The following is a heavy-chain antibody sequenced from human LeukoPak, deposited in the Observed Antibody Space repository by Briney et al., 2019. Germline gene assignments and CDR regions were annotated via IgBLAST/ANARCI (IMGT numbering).Heavy chain of an antibody. CDR2: INAGNGNT. CDR3: AREMARNKAIDY. Sequence: ASVKVSCKASGYTFTSYTIHWVRQAPGQRLEWMGWINAGNGNTKYSQEFQDRVTITRDTSASTAYMELSSLRSEDTAVYYCAREMARNKAIDYWGQGTLVTVSS. D-gene: IGHD5-24*01. J-gene: IGHJ4*02. V-gene: IGHV1-3*03. CDR1: GYTFTSYT.